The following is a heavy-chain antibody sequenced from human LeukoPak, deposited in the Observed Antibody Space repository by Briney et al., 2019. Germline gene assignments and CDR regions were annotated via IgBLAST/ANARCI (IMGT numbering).Heavy chain of an antibody. Sequence: ASVKVSCKVSGYTLTELSMHWVRQAPGKGLEWMGGFDPEDGETIYVQKFQGRVTMTEDTSTDTTYMELGSLRSEDTAVYYCATDPVSSSSVSGDWGQGTLVTVSS. D-gene: IGHD6-6*01. J-gene: IGHJ4*02. V-gene: IGHV1-24*01. CDR3: ATDPVSSSSVSGD. CDR1: GYTLTELS. CDR2: FDPEDGET.